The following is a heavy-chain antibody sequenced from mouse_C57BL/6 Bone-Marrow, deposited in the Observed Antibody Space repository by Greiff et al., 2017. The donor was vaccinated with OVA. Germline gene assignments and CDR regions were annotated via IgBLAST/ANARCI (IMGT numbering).Heavy chain of an antibody. J-gene: IGHJ2*01. CDR3: ARVIYGSSPFDY. CDR1: GFTFSSYA. D-gene: IGHD1-1*01. Sequence: EVKVVDSGGGLVKPGGSLKLSCAASGFTFSSYAMSWVRQTPEKRLEWVATISDGGSYTYYPDNVKGRFTISRDNAKNNLYLQMSHLKSEDTAMYYWARVIYGSSPFDYWGQGTTLTVSS. V-gene: IGHV5-4*03. CDR2: ISDGGSYT.